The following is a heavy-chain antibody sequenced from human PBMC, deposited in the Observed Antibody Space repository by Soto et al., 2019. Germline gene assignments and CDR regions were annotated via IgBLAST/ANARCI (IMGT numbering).Heavy chain of an antibody. CDR3: ATPEGVTKYFQH. D-gene: IGHD2-21*02. V-gene: IGHV4-39*01. Sequence: QLQLQESGPGLVKPSETLSLTCTVSGGSISSSSYYWGWIRQPPGKGLEWIGSIYYSGSTYYNPSLKRRVTISVDTSKNQFSLKLSSVTAADTAVYYCATPEGVTKYFQHWGQGTLVTVSS. J-gene: IGHJ1*01. CDR2: IYYSGST. CDR1: GGSISSSSYY.